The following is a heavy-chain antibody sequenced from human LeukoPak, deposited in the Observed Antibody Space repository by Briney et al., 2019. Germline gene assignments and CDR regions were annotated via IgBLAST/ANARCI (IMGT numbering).Heavy chain of an antibody. CDR2: IRYDESNE. J-gene: IGHJ6*03. CDR3: AKESVSYYYYMDV. Sequence: GGSLRLSCAASRFSFSSYGMHWVRQAPGRGLEWVAFIRYDESNEYYADSVKGRFTISRDTSKNTLYLQMNSLRVEDTAVYYCAKESVSYYYYMDVWGKGTTVTISS. V-gene: IGHV3-30*02. CDR1: RFSFSSYG.